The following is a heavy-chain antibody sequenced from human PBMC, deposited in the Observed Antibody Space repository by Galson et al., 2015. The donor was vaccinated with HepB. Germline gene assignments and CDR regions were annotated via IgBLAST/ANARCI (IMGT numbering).Heavy chain of an antibody. Sequence: SLRLSCAASGFTFSRFPMNWARQAPGKGLEWVSYISSDGSRTHYADSVKGRFTISRDNAKDSLYLQMSILRAEDTAVYYCAYGMDVWGQGTTVTVSS. V-gene: IGHV3-48*04. D-gene: IGHD3-10*01. CDR1: GFTFSRFP. CDR3: AYGMDV. CDR2: ISSDGSRT. J-gene: IGHJ6*02.